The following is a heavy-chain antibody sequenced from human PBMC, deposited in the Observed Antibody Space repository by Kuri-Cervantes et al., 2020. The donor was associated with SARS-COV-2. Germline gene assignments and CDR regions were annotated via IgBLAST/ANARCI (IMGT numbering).Heavy chain of an antibody. CDR1: GFTFSSYA. CDR3: AKAGGYCSSTSCSQYGIPDY. J-gene: IGHJ4*02. V-gene: IGHV3-23*01. D-gene: IGHD2-2*01. Sequence: GESLKISCAASGFTFSSYAMSWVRQAPGKGLEWVSAISGSGGSTYYADSVKGRFTISRDSSKNTLYLQMNSLRAEDTAVYYCAKAGGYCSSTSCSQYGIPDYWGQGTLVTDSS. CDR2: ISGSGGST.